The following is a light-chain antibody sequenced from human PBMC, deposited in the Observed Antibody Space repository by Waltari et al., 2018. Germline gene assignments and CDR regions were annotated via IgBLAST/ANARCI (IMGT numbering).Light chain of an antibody. CDR2: ENN. V-gene: IGLV1-51*02. Sequence: QSVLTQPPSVSSAPGQKGTISCSGSSSNIGNNYGSWYQHLPGTAPKLLIYENNKRPSGIPDRFSGSKSGTSATLGITGLQTVDEADYYCGTWDSSLSAGVFGGGTKLTVL. CDR3: GTWDSSLSAGV. J-gene: IGLJ2*01. CDR1: SSNIGNNY.